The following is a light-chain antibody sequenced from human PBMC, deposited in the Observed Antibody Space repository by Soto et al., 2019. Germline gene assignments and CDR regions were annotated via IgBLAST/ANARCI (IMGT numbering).Light chain of an antibody. V-gene: IGKV3-15*01. CDR3: QQYNNWPPIT. J-gene: IGKJ5*01. CDR1: QSIGSA. CDR2: GAS. Sequence: EIVLTQSPATLSVSPGDRATLSCRASQSIGSAVAWYHQRSGQAPRLLIYGASTRATGIPARFSGSGSGTEFTLTISSLQSEDFAVYYCQQYNNWPPITFGQGTRLEI.